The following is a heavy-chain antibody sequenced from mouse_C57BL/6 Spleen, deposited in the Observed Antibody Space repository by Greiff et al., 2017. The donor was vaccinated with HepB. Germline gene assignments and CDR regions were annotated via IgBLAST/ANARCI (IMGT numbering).Heavy chain of an antibody. CDR3: ARDDSSGYPPWFAY. V-gene: IGHV1-26*01. D-gene: IGHD3-2*02. J-gene: IGHJ3*01. Sequence: EVQLQQSGPELVKPGASVKISCKASGYTFTDYYMNWVKQSHGKSLEWIGDINPNNGGTSYNQKFKGKATLTVDKSSSTAYMELRSLPSEDSAVYYCARDDSSGYPPWFAYWGQGTLVTVSA. CDR1: GYTFTDYY. CDR2: INPNNGGT.